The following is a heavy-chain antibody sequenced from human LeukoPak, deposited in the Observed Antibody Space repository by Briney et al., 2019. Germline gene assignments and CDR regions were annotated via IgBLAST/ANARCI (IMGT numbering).Heavy chain of an antibody. V-gene: IGHV3-11*04. CDR3: ARDLAAGNWFDP. D-gene: IGHD6-25*01. J-gene: IGHJ5*02. Sequence: GGSLRLSCAASGFIFSDLYMSWVRQAPGKGLESVSYISTTGRTIYYADSVKGRFTISRDNAKSSVYLQVNSLRAEDTAVYYCARDLAAGNWFDPWGQGTLVTVSS. CDR2: ISTTGRTI. CDR1: GFIFSDLY.